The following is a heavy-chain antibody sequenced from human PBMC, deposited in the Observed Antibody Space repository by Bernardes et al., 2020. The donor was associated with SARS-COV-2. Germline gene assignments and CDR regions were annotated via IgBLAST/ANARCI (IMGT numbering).Heavy chain of an antibody. J-gene: IGHJ4*02. V-gene: IGHV1-18*04. D-gene: IGHD6-13*01. CDR2: ISPYNGVT. CDR1: GYTLTDFG. Sequence: ASVKVSCKASGYTLTDFGISWVRQAPGQGLEWMGRISPYNGVTDYAQKLQGRFTMTTDTSTSTVYMELRSLRSDDTAVYYCARDAGIVANDYWGQGTLVTVSS. CDR3: ARDAGIVANDY.